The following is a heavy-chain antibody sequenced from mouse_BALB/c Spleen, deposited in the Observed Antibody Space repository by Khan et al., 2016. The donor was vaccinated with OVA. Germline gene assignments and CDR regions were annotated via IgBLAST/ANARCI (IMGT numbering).Heavy chain of an antibody. V-gene: IGHV1S132*01. D-gene: IGHD1-1*01. CDR2: IYPGTDNT. CDR3: AREEALYYFDY. Sequence: VQLLQSGAELVRPGASVKLSCKTSGYIFTSYWIHWVKQRSGQGLEWIARIYPGTDNTYYNQKLKDKASLTADKSSSTAYLQLSSLKSEDSAVYFCAREEALYYFDYWGQGTTLTVSS. J-gene: IGHJ2*01. CDR1: GYIFTSYW.